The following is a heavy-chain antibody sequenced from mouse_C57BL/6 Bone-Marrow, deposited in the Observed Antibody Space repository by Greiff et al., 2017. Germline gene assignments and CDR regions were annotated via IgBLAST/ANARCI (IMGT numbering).Heavy chain of an antibody. CDR1: GYAFTNYL. V-gene: IGHV1-54*01. CDR2: INPGSGGT. CDR3: ARDDYDESRYFDV. J-gene: IGHJ1*03. D-gene: IGHD2-4*01. Sequence: QVQLQQSGAELVRPGTSVKVSCKASGYAFTNYLIEWVKQRPGQGLEWIGVINPGSGGTNYNEKFKGKATLTAAKSSSTAYMQLSSLTSEDSAVYVCARDDYDESRYFDVWGTGTTVTVAS.